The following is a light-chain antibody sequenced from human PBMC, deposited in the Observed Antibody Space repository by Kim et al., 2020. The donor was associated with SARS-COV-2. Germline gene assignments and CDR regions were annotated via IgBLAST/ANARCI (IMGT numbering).Light chain of an antibody. J-gene: IGKJ1*01. Sequence: EIVLTQSPGTLSLSPGERATLSCRASQSVSSSDLAWYQQKPGQAPRLLIYGASSRDTGIPDRFSGSGSGTDFTLTISRLEAEDFAVYYCQQYGSSPRTFGQGTKVDIK. V-gene: IGKV3-20*01. CDR1: QSVSSSD. CDR3: QQYGSSPRT. CDR2: GAS.